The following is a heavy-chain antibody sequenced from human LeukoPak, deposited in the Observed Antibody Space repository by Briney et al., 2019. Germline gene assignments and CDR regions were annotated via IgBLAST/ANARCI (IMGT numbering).Heavy chain of an antibody. CDR1: GYTFISHD. V-gene: IGHV1-8*03. CDR3: VRAGRFDSGHAWFDP. J-gene: IGHJ5*02. CDR2: INPNSGNT. D-gene: IGHD5-12*01. Sequence: ALVTVSCKASGYTFISHDINWVRQAPGQGLEWMGWINPNSGNTGYAQKFQGRVTFTRNTSISTAYMELSSLRSEDTAVYYCVRAGRFDSGHAWFDPWGQGTLVTVS.